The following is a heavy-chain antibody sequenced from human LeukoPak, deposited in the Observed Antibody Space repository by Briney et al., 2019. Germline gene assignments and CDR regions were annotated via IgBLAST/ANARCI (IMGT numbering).Heavy chain of an antibody. CDR2: IYYSGST. CDR3: AREGDGYNSGFDY. D-gene: IGHD5-24*01. J-gene: IGHJ4*02. V-gene: IGHV4-59*01. Sequence: SETLSLTCTASGGYISTYYWSWIRQPPGKGLEWIGYIYYSGSTNYNPSLKGRVTLSVDLSKNQFSLKLTSVTAADTAVYYCAREGDGYNSGFDYWGQGTLVTVSS. CDR1: GGYISTYY.